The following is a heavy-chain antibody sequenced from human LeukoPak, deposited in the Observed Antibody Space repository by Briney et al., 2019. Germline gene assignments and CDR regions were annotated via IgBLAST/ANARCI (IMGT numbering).Heavy chain of an antibody. D-gene: IGHD2-8*01. Sequence: PGGSLRLSCVTSGFRFSSYAMSWVRLAPRKGLEWVSSINPSGGNTYYADSVKGRFTISRDNSENTLYLQMNSLRAEDTALYYCAKGINGYFDYWGQGTLVTVSS. V-gene: IGHV3-23*01. CDR3: AKGINGYFDY. CDR2: INPSGGNT. J-gene: IGHJ4*02. CDR1: GFRFSSYA.